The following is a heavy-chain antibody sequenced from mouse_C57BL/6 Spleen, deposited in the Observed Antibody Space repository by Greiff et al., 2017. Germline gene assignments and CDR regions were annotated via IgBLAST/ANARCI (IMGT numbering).Heavy chain of an antibody. Sequence: VQLKQSGPELVKPGASVKISCKASGYSFTDYNMNWVKQSNGKSLEWIGVINPNYGTTSYNQKFKGKATLTVDQSSSTAYMQLNSLTSEDSAVYYWASHYYGSRDYAMDYWGQGTSVTVSS. J-gene: IGHJ4*01. CDR1: GYSFTDYN. D-gene: IGHD1-1*01. CDR2: INPNYGTT. V-gene: IGHV1-39*01. CDR3: ASHYYGSRDYAMDY.